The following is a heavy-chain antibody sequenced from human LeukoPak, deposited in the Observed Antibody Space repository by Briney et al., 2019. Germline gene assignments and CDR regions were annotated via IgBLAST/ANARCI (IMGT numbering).Heavy chain of an antibody. CDR3: ARQVEAPDAFDI. V-gene: IGHV3-11*01. J-gene: IGHJ3*02. Sequence: GGSLRLSCAASGFTFSDYYMSWIRQAPGKGLEWISYISTRGSNIYYADSVKGRFTISRDNSKNTLYLQMNSLRAEDTAVYYCARQVEAPDAFDIWGQGTMVTVSS. CDR1: GFTFSDYY. D-gene: IGHD1-1*01. CDR2: ISTRGSNI.